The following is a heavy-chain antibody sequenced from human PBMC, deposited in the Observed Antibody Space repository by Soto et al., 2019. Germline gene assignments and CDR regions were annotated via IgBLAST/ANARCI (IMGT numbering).Heavy chain of an antibody. D-gene: IGHD6-6*01. J-gene: IGHJ5*02. CDR1: GFTFSSYS. CDR3: ARDPYSSSSDNWFDP. CDR2: ISSSSSYI. V-gene: IGHV3-21*01. Sequence: GGSLRLSWAASGFTFSSYSMNWVRQAPGKGLEWVSSISSSSSYIYYADSVKGRFTISRDNAKNSLYLQMNSLRAEDTAVYYCARDPYSSSSDNWFDPWGQGTLVTVSS.